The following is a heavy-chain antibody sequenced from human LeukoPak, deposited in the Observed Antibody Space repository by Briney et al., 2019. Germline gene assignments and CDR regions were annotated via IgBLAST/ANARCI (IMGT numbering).Heavy chain of an antibody. CDR2: ISAYNGNT. D-gene: IGHD2-21*02. CDR1: GYTFTSYG. V-gene: IGHV1-18*01. Sequence: ASVKVSCKASGYTFTSYGISWVRQAPGQGLEWMGWISAYNGNTNYAQKLQGRVTMTTDTSTSTAYMELSSLRSEDTAVYYCARTYIVVVTAIHYYYYGMDVWGQGTTVTVSS. CDR3: ARTYIVVVTAIHYYYYGMDV. J-gene: IGHJ6*02.